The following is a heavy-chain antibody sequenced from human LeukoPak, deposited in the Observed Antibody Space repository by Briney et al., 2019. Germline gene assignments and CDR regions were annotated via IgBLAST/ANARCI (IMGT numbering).Heavy chain of an antibody. CDR1: GDTFSGFY. Sequence: ASVKVSCKAPGDTFSGFYMHWLRQAPGQGLEWMGWIDPYSGGTSYPQKFQGRVSMTRDTSISTVYMELSRLTSADTAVYYCARDSAGHEPPFDSWGQGTLVSVSS. J-gene: IGHJ4*02. V-gene: IGHV1-2*02. CDR3: ARDSAGHEPPFDS. CDR2: IDPYSGGT. D-gene: IGHD1-14*01.